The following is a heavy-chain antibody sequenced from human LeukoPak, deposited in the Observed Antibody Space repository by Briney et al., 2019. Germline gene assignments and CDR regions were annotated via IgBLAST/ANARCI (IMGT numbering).Heavy chain of an antibody. J-gene: IGHJ4*02. D-gene: IGHD5-18*01. V-gene: IGHV3-64D*09. CDR3: VRRGYNNDYDY. CDR2: VSSKGDTT. CDR1: GFIFSYYA. Sequence: GGSLRLSCSAPGFIFSYYAMHWVRQAPGKGLEYVSVVSSKGDTTYYADSVKGRFTISRDNSKNTLYLQMSSLRAEDTAVYYCVRRGYNNDYDYWGQGTLVTVSS.